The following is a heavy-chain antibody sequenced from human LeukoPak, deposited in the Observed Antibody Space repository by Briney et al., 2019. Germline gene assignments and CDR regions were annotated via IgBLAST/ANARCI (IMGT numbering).Heavy chain of an antibody. CDR1: GFTFSSSA. J-gene: IGHJ4*02. V-gene: IGHV3-23*01. Sequence: TGGSLRLSCAASGFTFSSSAMSWVRQAPGKGLEWVSAISNNGGYTYYADSVKGRFTISRDNSKNTLYLQMNSLRAEDTAVYYCASFASGWSSKYFDYWGQGTLVTVSS. D-gene: IGHD6-19*01. CDR3: ASFASGWSSKYFDY. CDR2: ISNNGGYT.